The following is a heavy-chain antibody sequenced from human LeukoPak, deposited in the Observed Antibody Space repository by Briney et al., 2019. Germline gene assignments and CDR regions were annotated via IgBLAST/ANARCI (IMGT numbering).Heavy chain of an antibody. V-gene: IGHV3-23*01. Sequence: GWSLRLSCAASGLTFSSSAMIWVRQAPGKGLEWVSTISGSDSSTYYADSVKGRFTISRDNSKNALYLQMNSLRADDTAVYYCAKSGYNRFDYWGQGTLVTVSS. CDR1: GLTFSSSA. CDR2: ISGSDSST. D-gene: IGHD5-24*01. CDR3: AKSGYNRFDY. J-gene: IGHJ4*02.